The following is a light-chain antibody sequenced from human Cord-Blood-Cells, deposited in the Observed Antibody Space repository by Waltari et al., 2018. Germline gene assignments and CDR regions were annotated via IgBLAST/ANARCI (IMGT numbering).Light chain of an antibody. Sequence: DIQMTQSPSSLSASVGDRVTITCQASQDISNYLNWYQQKPGKAPKLLIYDASNLETGVPSRFSGSGSGTDFTFTIRSLQPEDIATYYCQQYDNLIFTFGPGTKVDIK. J-gene: IGKJ3*01. V-gene: IGKV1-33*01. CDR3: QQYDNLIFT. CDR2: DAS. CDR1: QDISNY.